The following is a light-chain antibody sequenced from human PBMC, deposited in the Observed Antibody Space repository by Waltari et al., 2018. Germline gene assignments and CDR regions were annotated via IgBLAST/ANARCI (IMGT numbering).Light chain of an antibody. V-gene: IGKV3-20*01. CDR3: QHYLRLPVT. Sequence: EIVLKQSPGTLSLSLGERATVSCRASQSVSRALAWYQQKPGQAPRLLIYGASTRATGIPDRFSGSGSGTDFSLTISRLEPDDFAIYYCQHYLRLPVTFGQGTTVEI. CDR2: GAS. CDR1: QSVSRA. J-gene: IGKJ1*01.